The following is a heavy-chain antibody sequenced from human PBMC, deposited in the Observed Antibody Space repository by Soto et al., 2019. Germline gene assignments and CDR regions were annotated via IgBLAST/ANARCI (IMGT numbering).Heavy chain of an antibody. CDR1: GFTFSSYW. J-gene: IGHJ5*02. CDR2: IKQDGSEK. V-gene: IGHV3-7*03. D-gene: IGHD2-2*01. CDR3: ARDRGTIVVVPAAPPNWFDP. Sequence: PVGSLRLSCAASGFTFSSYWMGWVRQAPGKGLEWVANIKQDGSEKYYVDSVKGRFTISRDNAKNSLYLQMSSLRAEDTAVYYCARDRGTIVVVPAAPPNWFDPWGQGTLVTVSS.